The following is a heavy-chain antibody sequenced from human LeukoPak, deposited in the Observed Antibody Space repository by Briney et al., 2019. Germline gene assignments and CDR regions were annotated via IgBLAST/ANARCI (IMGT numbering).Heavy chain of an antibody. CDR3: AVAPLRQPWVDF. J-gene: IGHJ4*02. CDR2: IYSGDSDT. CDR1: GFKFTSYW. Sequence: GEALKISCKGSGFKFTSYWIGWVRPVPGKGLGWMGTIYSGDSDTRYSPSFQGQVTISADKSISTAYLQWSSLKASGSAMFYCAVAPLRQPWVDFWGQGTLVTVSS. V-gene: IGHV5-51*01. D-gene: IGHD1-1*01.